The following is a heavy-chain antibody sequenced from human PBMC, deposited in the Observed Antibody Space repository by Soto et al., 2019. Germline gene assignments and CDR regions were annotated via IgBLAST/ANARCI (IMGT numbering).Heavy chain of an antibody. D-gene: IGHD1-26*01. CDR3: ARVYSGSYSDS. CDR1: GGSMRSNNR. CDR2: IFHSGST. V-gene: IGHV4-4*02. Sequence: SETLSLTCAVSGGSMRSNNRWSWVRQPPGKGLEWIGEIFHSGSTNYNPSLKTRVTISVDKSKNQFSLKLSSVTAADTAVYYCARVYSGSYSDSWGQGTLVTV. J-gene: IGHJ4*02.